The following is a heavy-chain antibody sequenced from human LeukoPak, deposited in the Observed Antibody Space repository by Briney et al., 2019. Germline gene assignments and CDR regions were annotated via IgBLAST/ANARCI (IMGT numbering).Heavy chain of an antibody. V-gene: IGHV1-2*04. Sequence: ASVKVSCKASEYTFTGYYMHWVRQAPGQGLEWMGWINPNSGGTNYAQKFQGWVTMTRDTSISTAYMELSRLRSDDTAVYYCARGVAARPIFEDYYYYGMDVWGQGTTVTVSS. CDR2: INPNSGGT. CDR1: EYTFTGYY. D-gene: IGHD6-6*01. CDR3: ARGVAARPIFEDYYYYGMDV. J-gene: IGHJ6*02.